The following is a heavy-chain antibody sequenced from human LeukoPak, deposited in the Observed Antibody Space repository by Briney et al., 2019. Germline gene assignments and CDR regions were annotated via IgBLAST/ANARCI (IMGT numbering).Heavy chain of an antibody. D-gene: IGHD1-1*01. V-gene: IGHV4-61*02. CDR3: ARGAAGRSYDAFDI. Sequence: PSETLSLTCTVSGGSISSGTYYWSWIRQPAGKGLEWIGRIYTSGSTNYNPSLKSRVTISVDTSKNQFSLKLSSVTAADTAVYSCARGAAGRSYDAFDIWGQGTMVTVSS. J-gene: IGHJ3*02. CDR2: IYTSGST. CDR1: GGSISSGTYY.